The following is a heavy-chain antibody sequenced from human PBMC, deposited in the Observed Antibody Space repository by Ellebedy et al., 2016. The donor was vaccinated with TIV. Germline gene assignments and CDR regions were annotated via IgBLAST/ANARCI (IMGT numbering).Heavy chain of an antibody. Sequence: GGSLRLXXAASGFTFSSYWMSWVRQAPGKGLEWVANIKQDGSEKHYVDSVKGRFTISRDNSKNTLYLQMNSLRVEDTAVYYCAKGITAAVVEGSLFDPWGQGTLVTVSS. V-gene: IGHV3-7*03. D-gene: IGHD6-13*01. CDR3: AKGITAAVVEGSLFDP. CDR2: IKQDGSEK. CDR1: GFTFSSYW. J-gene: IGHJ5*02.